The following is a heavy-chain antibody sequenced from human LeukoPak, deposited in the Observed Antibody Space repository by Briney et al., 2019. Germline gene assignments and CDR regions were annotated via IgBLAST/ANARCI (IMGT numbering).Heavy chain of an antibody. V-gene: IGHV3-21*01. CDR2: ISSSSTYL. CDR1: GFTFSSYS. D-gene: IGHD2-21*02. Sequence: GGSLRLSCAASGFTFSSYSMNWVRQAPGKGLEWVSSISSSSTYLDYADSLKGRFTISRDNAKNSLYLQMNSLRAEDTAAYYCARRSYCGGDCYGSDAFDIWGQGTMVTVSS. CDR3: ARRSYCGGDCYGSDAFDI. J-gene: IGHJ3*02.